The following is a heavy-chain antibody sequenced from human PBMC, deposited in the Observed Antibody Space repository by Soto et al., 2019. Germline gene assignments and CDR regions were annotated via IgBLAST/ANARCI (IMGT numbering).Heavy chain of an antibody. CDR2: IYYSGST. J-gene: IGHJ5*02. V-gene: IGHV4-59*01. CDR3: ARLWFGERYNWFDP. Sequence: SETLSLTCTVSGGSISSYYRSWIRQPPGKGLEWIGYIYYSGSTNYNPSLKSRVTISVDTSKNQFSLELSSVTAADTAVYYCARLWFGERYNWFDPWGQGTLVTVSS. CDR1: GGSISSYY. D-gene: IGHD3-10*01.